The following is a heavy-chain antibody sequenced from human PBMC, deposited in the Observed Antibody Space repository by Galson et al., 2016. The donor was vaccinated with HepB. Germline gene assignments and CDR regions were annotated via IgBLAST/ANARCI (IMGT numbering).Heavy chain of an antibody. V-gene: IGHV3-74*01. J-gene: IGHJ6*02. CDR1: GFTFSSYW. Sequence: SLRLSCAASGFTFSSYWMHWVRQAPGKGLVWVSRINSDGSSTSYADSVKGRFTISRENAKNTLYLQMKSLRAEDTAVYYCARAPGHRTGPIYYGMDVWGQGTTVTVSS. D-gene: IGHD7-27*01. CDR2: INSDGSST. CDR3: ARAPGHRTGPIYYGMDV.